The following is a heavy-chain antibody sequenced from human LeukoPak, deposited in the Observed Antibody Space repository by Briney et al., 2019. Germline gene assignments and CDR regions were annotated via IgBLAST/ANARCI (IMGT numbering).Heavy chain of an antibody. J-gene: IGHJ3*02. CDR2: ISSSSSYI. D-gene: IGHD3-10*01. CDR3: ASWGFGELLGAFDI. CDR1: GFTFSSYS. Sequence: GGSLRLSCAASGFTFSSYSMNWVRQAPGKGLEWVSSISSSSSYIYYADSVKGRFTISRDNAKNSLYLQMNSLRAEDTAVYYCASWGFGELLGAFDIWGQGTMVTVSS. V-gene: IGHV3-21*01.